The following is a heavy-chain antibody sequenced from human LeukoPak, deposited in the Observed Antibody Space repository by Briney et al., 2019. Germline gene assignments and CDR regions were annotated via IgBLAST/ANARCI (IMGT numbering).Heavy chain of an antibody. CDR3: ARDNSYGSPLDH. CDR2: IWNDAKKT. V-gene: IGHV3-33*01. J-gene: IGHJ4*02. D-gene: IGHD3-10*01. CDR1: GFPFSNYA. Sequence: GGSLRLSCAASGFPFSNYAMHWVRQAPGKGLEGVALIWNDAKKTYYRDSVKGRFTISRDNSKNTLSLQMNSLRAEDTALYYCARDNSYGSPLDHWGQGTLVIVSS.